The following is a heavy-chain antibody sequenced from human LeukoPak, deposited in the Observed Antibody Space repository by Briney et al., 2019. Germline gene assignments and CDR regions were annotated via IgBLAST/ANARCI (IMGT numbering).Heavy chain of an antibody. CDR2: ISGSGGST. V-gene: IGHV3-23*01. J-gene: IGHJ4*02. Sequence: GVSLSLSCAASGFIFSTYAMNWVRNAPGKGLEWVSTISGSGGSTYYADSVKGRFTISRDNSKNTLYLQMNSLRAEDTAVYYCAKFPEAVRRAVFGTYFDFWGRGTLVTVSS. CDR1: GFIFSTYA. D-gene: IGHD3-16*01. CDR3: AKFPEAVRRAVFGTYFDF.